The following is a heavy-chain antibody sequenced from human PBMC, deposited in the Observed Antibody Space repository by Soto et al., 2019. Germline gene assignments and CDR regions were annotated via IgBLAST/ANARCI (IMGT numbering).Heavy chain of an antibody. Sequence: EVQLLESGGGLVQPGGSLRLSCAASGFTFSSYAMSWVRQAPGKGLEWVSAISGSGGSTYYADSVKGRFTISRDNSKNSLYLQMNSLRAEDTAVYYWAKDLDIVAIYITDYWGQGTLVTVSS. D-gene: IGHD5-12*01. CDR3: AKDLDIVAIYITDY. CDR1: GFTFSSYA. V-gene: IGHV3-23*01. CDR2: ISGSGGST. J-gene: IGHJ4*02.